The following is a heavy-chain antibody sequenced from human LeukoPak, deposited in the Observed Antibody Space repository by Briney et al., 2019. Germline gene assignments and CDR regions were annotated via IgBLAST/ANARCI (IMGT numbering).Heavy chain of an antibody. Sequence: GGSLRLSCAASGFTFSSYWMSWVRQAPGKGLEWVANIKQDGSEKYYVDSVKGRFTISRDNAKHSLYLQMNRLRAEDTAVYYCARGPLGQRVRYYYYMDVWGKGTTVTVSS. CDR1: GFTFSSYW. CDR2: IKQDGSEK. J-gene: IGHJ6*03. V-gene: IGHV3-7*01. CDR3: ARGPLGQRVRYYYYMDV. D-gene: IGHD6-6*01.